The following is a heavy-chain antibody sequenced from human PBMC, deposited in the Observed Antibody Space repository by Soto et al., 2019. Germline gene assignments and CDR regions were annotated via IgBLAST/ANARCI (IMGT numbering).Heavy chain of an antibody. CDR3: ATGKGRTPYYHDSSGYSCPTDFDY. D-gene: IGHD3-22*01. V-gene: IGHV4-34*01. Sequence: TLSLTYAVYCGSFSGYYWSWIRQPPGKGLEWIGEINHSGSTNYNPSLKSPVTISVDTSKNQFSLKLSSVTAADTAVYYCATGKGRTPYYHDSSGYSCPTDFDYVARGTLVTVS. CDR1: CGSFSGYY. J-gene: IGHJ4*02. CDR2: INHSGST.